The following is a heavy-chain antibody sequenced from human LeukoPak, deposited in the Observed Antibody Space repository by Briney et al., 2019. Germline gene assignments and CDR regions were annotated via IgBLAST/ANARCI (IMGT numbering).Heavy chain of an antibody. V-gene: IGHV4-31*03. D-gene: IGHD5-18*01. CDR2: IYYSGST. CDR1: GGSISSGGYY. Sequence: SETLSLTCTVSGGSISSGGYYWSWIRQHPGKGLEWIGYIYYSGSTYYNPSLKSRVTISVDTSKNQFSLKLSSVTAADTAMYYCARRRYSYGYDWGQGTLVTVSS. J-gene: IGHJ4*02. CDR3: ARRRYSYGYD.